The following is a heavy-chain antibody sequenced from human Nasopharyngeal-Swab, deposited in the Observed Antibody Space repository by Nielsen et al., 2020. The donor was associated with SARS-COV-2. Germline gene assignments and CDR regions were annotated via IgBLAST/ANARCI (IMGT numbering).Heavy chain of an antibody. CDR2: INSDGSST. J-gene: IGHJ4*02. D-gene: IGHD2-2*01. Sequence: GESLKISCAASGFTFGTYWMHWVRQAPGKGLEWVSRINSDGSSTGDADSVKGRFTVSRDNAKNTPYLQMNSLRAEDTAVYYCARGYAAMGFFDYWGQGTLVTVSS. CDR3: ARGYAAMGFFDY. CDR1: GFTFGTYW. V-gene: IGHV3-74*01.